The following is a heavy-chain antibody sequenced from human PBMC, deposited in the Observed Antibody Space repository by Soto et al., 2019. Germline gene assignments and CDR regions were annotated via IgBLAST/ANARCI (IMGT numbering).Heavy chain of an antibody. Sequence: PSETLSLTCTVSGGSANSGSYYWSWIRKPPGNRLQWLGYIYYSGSTNDNPSLKSRVTISVDTSKNQFSLKLSSVTAADTAVYYCARGEYFDYWDQGTLVTVSS. J-gene: IGHJ4*02. CDR3: ARGEYFDY. CDR1: GGSANSGSYY. CDR2: IYYSGST. V-gene: IGHV4-61*01.